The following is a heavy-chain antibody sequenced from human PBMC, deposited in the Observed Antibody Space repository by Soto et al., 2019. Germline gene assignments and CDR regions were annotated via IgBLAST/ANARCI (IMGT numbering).Heavy chain of an antibody. Sequence: EVQLVESGGGLVQPGGSLRLSCTASGFTFSTYDMQWVRQATGKTLEWVSSIGKAGDTYYAGYVKGRFTISRENAXXXXXXXXXXXXXXXXXXXXXXXXXXXXXXDVWGPGTKVTVSS. J-gene: IGHJ6*02. CDR1: GFTFSTYD. V-gene: IGHV3-13*04. CDR3: XXXXXXXXXDV. CDR2: IGKAGDT.